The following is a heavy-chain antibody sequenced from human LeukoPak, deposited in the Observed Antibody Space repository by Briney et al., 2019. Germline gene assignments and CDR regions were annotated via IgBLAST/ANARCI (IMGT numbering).Heavy chain of an antibody. V-gene: IGHV3-23*01. Sequence: QTGGSLRLSCAASGFTVSTYAMSWVRQAPGKGLEWVSGISGSGGRTYSADSVKGRFTISRDNSKNTLYLQMNRLRAEDTAVYYCAKDQGDYSSGWSIFDYWGQGSLVTVSS. CDR1: GFTVSTYA. D-gene: IGHD6-19*01. CDR3: AKDQGDYSSGWSIFDY. CDR2: ISGSGGRT. J-gene: IGHJ4*02.